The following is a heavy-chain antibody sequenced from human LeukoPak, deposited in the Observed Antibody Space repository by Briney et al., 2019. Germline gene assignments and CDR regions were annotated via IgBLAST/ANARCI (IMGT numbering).Heavy chain of an antibody. CDR1: GFTFSSFA. V-gene: IGHV4-34*01. J-gene: IGHJ4*02. Sequence: GSLRLSCAASGFTFSSFALSWIRQPPGKGLEWIGEINHSGSTNYNPSLKSRVTISVDTSKNQFSLKLSSVTAADTAVYYCARGRMNINTYYYDSSGYYKLDYWGQGTLVTVSS. D-gene: IGHD3-22*01. CDR2: INHSGST. CDR3: ARGRMNINTYYYDSSGYYKLDY.